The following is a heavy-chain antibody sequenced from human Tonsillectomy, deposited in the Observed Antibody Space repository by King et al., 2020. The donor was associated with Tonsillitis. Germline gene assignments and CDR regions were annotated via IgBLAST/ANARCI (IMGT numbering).Heavy chain of an antibody. V-gene: IGHV3-23*04. CDR2: ISGGDGST. Sequence: VQLVVSGGGLVQPGGSLRLSCAASGFTFSSYAMSWVRQAPGKGLEWVSAISGGDGSTYYADSVKGRFTISRDNSKNTLYLQMSSLRVEDTAIYYCARSYCRGTSCYSPFDYWGQGTLVTVSS. D-gene: IGHD2-2*01. CDR1: GFTFSSYA. J-gene: IGHJ4*02. CDR3: ARSYCRGTSCYSPFDY.